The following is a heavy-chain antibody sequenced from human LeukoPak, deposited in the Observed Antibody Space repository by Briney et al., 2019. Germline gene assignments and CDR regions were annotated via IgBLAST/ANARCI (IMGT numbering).Heavy chain of an antibody. Sequence: GGSLRLSCAASGVTLSTYAMSWARQAPGKGLEWVSGISSSGSGDNTYYADSVKGRFTISRDSSKNTLFLHMNTLRAEDAAIYYCAKAHRGSYYYYFDYWGQGTLVTVSS. CDR3: AKAHRGSYYYYFDY. V-gene: IGHV3-23*01. D-gene: IGHD1-26*01. J-gene: IGHJ4*02. CDR2: ISSSGSGDNT. CDR1: GVTLSTYA.